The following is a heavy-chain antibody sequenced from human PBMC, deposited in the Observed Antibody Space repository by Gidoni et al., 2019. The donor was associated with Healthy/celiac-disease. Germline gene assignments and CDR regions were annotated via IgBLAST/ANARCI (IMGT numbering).Heavy chain of an antibody. V-gene: IGHV3-11*06. Sequence: QVQLVESGGGLVKPGGSLRLSCAASGFPFSYYYMSWIRQAPGKGLEWFSYISSSSSYTNYADSVKGRFTISRDNAKNSLYLQMNSLRAEDTAVYYCARAGILLWFGELLPDPFDYWCQGTLVTVSS. D-gene: IGHD3-10*01. CDR1: GFPFSYYY. CDR3: ARAGILLWFGELLPDPFDY. CDR2: ISSSSSYT. J-gene: IGHJ4*02.